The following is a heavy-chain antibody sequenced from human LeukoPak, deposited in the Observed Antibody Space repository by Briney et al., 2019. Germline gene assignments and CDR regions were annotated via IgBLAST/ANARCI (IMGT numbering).Heavy chain of an antibody. CDR1: GGSISSYF. J-gene: IGHJ4*02. V-gene: IGHV4-4*07. CDR2: IYSSGST. Sequence: PSETLSLTCTISGGSISSYFWTWIRQPAGKGLEWLGRIYSSGSTNYNPSFKSRVTMSVDPSKNQFSLNLSSVTAADTAVYYCARETRRDGYNSCDYWGQGTLVTVSS. CDR3: ARETRRDGYNSCDY. D-gene: IGHD5-24*01.